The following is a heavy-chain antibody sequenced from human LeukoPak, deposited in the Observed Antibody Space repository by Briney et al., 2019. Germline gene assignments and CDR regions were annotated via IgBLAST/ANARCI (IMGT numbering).Heavy chain of an antibody. J-gene: IGHJ4*02. CDR3: ASTGYYSYFDH. CDR2: ICGSCSYT. CDR1: GFTFSDYY. D-gene: IGHD3-9*01. V-gene: IGHV3-11*03. Sequence: GGSLRLSCAASGFTFSDYYMSWIRQAPGKGLEWISYICGSCSYTNYADSVKGRFTISRDNAKNSLYLQMNSLRAEDTAVYYCASTGYYSYFDHWGQGTLVTVSS.